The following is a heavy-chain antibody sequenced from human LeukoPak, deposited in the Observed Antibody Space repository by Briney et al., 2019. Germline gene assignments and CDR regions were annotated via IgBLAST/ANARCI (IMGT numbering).Heavy chain of an antibody. V-gene: IGHV3-48*01. D-gene: IGHD4-17*01. CDR3: ARAPMTTVTESVD. J-gene: IGHJ4*02. CDR1: GFTFSSYS. CDR2: ISSSSTI. Sequence: GGSLRLSCAASGFTFSSYSMNWVRQAPGKGLEWVSYISSSSTIYYADSVKGRFTISRDNAKNSLYLQMNSLRAEDTAVYYCARAPMTTVTESVDWGQGTLVTVSS.